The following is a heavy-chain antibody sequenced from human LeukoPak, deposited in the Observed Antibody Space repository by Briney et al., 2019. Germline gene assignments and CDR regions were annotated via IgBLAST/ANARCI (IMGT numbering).Heavy chain of an antibody. J-gene: IGHJ4*02. CDR3: ARSPELPYYFDY. Sequence: SETLSLTCTVSGGSISSGDYYWSWIRQPPGKGLEWIGYIYYSGSTYYNPSLKSRVTISVDTSKNQFSLKLSSVTAADTAVYYCARSPELPYYFDYWGQGTLVTVSS. CDR2: IYYSGST. CDR1: GGSISSGDYY. D-gene: IGHD1-7*01. V-gene: IGHV4-30-4*01.